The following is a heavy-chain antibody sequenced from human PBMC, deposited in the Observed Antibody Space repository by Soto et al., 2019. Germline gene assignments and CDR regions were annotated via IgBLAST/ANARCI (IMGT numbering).Heavy chain of an antibody. D-gene: IGHD5-18*01. CDR3: ARGGYSYGYLYYFDY. J-gene: IGHJ4*02. V-gene: IGHV4-59*01. CDR1: GGSISSFY. Sequence: QVQLQESGPGLVKPSETLSLTCTVSGGSISSFYWNWIRQSPGKGLEWIGYIYYSGSTNYNPSLESRGTISVDTSKNQFSLKVTSVTAADTAVYYCARGGYSYGYLYYFDYWGQGTLVTVSS. CDR2: IYYSGST.